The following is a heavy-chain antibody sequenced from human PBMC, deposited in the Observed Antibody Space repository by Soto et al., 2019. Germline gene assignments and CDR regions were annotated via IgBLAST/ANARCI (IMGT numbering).Heavy chain of an antibody. Sequence: PSETLSLTCTVSGVSINTYYWSWIRQPPGKGLEWIGHISYSGGTKYKPSLKSRVTISLDTSKNQFSLKLSSVTAADTAVYYCASVRGGYYYAMDVWGQGTTVTVSS. CDR3: ASVRGGYYYAMDV. CDR1: GVSINTYY. CDR2: ISYSGGT. J-gene: IGHJ6*02. D-gene: IGHD3-10*02. V-gene: IGHV4-59*12.